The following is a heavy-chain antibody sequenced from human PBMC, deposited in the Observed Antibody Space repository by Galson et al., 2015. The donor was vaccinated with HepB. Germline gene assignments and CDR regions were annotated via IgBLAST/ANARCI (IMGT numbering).Heavy chain of an antibody. Sequence: SLRLSCAASAFSFSTCGMHWVRQAPGQGLEWVAFLWYDGTNENYADSVKGRFTISRDNSKITLYLQMNSLRAEDTAVYYCARDPGELGASGWHRYYFDYWGQGTLVTVSS. D-gene: IGHD6-19*01. V-gene: IGHV3-33*01. CDR2: LWYDGTNE. CDR3: ARDPGELGASGWHRYYFDY. J-gene: IGHJ4*02. CDR1: AFSFSTCG.